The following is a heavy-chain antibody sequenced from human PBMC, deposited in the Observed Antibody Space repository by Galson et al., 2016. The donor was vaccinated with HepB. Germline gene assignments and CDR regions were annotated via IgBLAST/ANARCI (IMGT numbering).Heavy chain of an antibody. CDR3: ARDVRIVGGGSWFDP. CDR2: ISYDGSNK. Sequence: SLRLSCAASGFTFSSYAMHWVRQAPGKGLEWVAVISYDGSNKYYADSVKGRFTISRDNSKNTLYLQMNSLRAEDTAVYYCARDVRIVGGGSWFDPWGQGTLVTFSS. V-gene: IGHV3-30-3*01. CDR1: GFTFSSYA. D-gene: IGHD1-26*01. J-gene: IGHJ5*02.